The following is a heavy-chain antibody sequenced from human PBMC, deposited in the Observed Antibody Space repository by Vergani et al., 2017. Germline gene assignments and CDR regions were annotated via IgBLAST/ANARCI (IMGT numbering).Heavy chain of an antibody. CDR1: GFTFSSYS. V-gene: IGHV3-48*01. CDR2: ISSSSNTI. CDR3: ARDSSTSSCWYFDL. D-gene: IGHD2-2*01. Sequence: EVQLVESGGGLVQPGGSLRLSCAASGFTFSSYSMNWVRQAPGKGLEWVSYISSSSNTIYYGDSAKGRFTISRDNAKNSLYLQMNSLRAEDTAVYYCARDSSTSSCWYFDLWGRGTLVTVSS. J-gene: IGHJ2*01.